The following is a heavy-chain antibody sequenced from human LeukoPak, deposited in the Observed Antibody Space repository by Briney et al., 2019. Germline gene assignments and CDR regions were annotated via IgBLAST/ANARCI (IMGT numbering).Heavy chain of an antibody. D-gene: IGHD3-10*01. CDR2: ISSSGSTI. Sequence: PGGSLRLSCAASGFTFSSYEMNWVRQAPGKGLEWVSYISSSGSTIYYADSVKGRFTISRDNAKNSLYLQMNSLRAEDTAVYYCASLPMVRGVIPWLDPWGQGTLVTVSS. CDR3: ASLPMVRGVIPWLDP. V-gene: IGHV3-48*03. CDR1: GFTFSSYE. J-gene: IGHJ5*02.